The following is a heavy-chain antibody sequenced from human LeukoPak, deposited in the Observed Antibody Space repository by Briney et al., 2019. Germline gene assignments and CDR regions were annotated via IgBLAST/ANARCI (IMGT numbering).Heavy chain of an antibody. CDR3: ARDRAAAWYYYDSSNAFDI. CDR1: GFTFSSYW. J-gene: IGHJ3*02. CDR2: IKQDGSEK. D-gene: IGHD3-22*01. Sequence: PGGSLRLSCAASGFTFSSYWMSWVRQAPGKGLEWVANIKQDGSEKYYVDSVKGRFTISRDNAKNSLYLQMNSLRAEDTAVYYCARDRAAAWYYYDSSNAFDIWGQGTMVTVSS. V-gene: IGHV3-7*01.